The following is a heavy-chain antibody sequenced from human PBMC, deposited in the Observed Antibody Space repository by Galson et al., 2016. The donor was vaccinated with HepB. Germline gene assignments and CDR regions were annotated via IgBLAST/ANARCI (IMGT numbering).Heavy chain of an antibody. CDR3: AFGIGWELEF. Sequence: SLRLSCAATGFSLSVSAVHWVRQASGKGLEWIGRIEKKEKGYVTEYSASVEGRFTVSRDDSKNRAFLQMNSLRDEDTAVYYCAFGIGWELEFWGQGTLVTVSS. CDR2: IEKKEKGYVT. J-gene: IGHJ4*02. CDR1: GFSLSVSA. D-gene: IGHD6-19*01. V-gene: IGHV3-73*01.